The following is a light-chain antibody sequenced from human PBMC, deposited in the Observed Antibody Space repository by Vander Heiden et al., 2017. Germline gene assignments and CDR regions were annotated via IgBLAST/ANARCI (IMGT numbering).Light chain of an antibody. CDR1: QRVSSNY. Sequence: EIVFTPSPGTLSFSPRERATLPCWASQRVSSNYLAWYQQKPGQAPRVLIYGASSRATGIPDRFSGSGSGTDFTLTISRLEAEDFAVYYCQQYGASPLTFGGGTKVEIK. V-gene: IGKV3-20*01. J-gene: IGKJ4*01. CDR3: QQYGASPLT. CDR2: GAS.